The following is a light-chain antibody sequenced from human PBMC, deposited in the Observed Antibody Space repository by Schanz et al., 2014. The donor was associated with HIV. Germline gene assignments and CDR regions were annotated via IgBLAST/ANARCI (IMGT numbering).Light chain of an antibody. J-gene: IGKJ4*01. Sequence: EIVLTQSPGTLSLSPGERATLSCRASQSVGTNYLAWYQQKPGQAPRLLIYGASSRATGIPDRFSGSGSGTDFTLTISRLEPEDFAVYYCQQRSTWPRLTFGGGTKVEIK. V-gene: IGKV3D-20*02. CDR2: GAS. CDR1: QSVGTNY. CDR3: QQRSTWPRLT.